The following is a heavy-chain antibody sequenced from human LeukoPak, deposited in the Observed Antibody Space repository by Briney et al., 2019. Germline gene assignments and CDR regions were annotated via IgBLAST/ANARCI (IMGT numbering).Heavy chain of an antibody. CDR3: ARPLSWGPHSNSFDY. D-gene: IGHD6-13*01. CDR1: GGSISSGDYY. J-gene: IGHJ4*02. CDR2: INHSGST. V-gene: IGHV4-39*07. Sequence: NPSETLSLTCTVSGGSISSGDYYWSWIRQPPGKGLEWIGEINHSGSTNYNPSLKSRVTISVDTSKNQISLKLSSVTAADTAVYYCARPLSWGPHSNSFDYWGQGTLVTVSS.